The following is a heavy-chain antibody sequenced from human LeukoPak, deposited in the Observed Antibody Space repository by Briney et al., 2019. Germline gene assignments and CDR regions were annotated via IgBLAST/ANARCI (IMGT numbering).Heavy chain of an antibody. CDR3: ARDPGGMDV. CDR1: GGSFSGYY. J-gene: IGHJ6*02. CDR2: INHSGST. Sequence: SETLSLTCAVYGGSFSGYYWSWIRQPPGKGLEWIGEINHSGSTNYNPSLKSRVTISVDTSKNQFSLKLSSVTAADTAVYYCARDPGGMDVWGQGTTVTVSS. D-gene: IGHD3-10*01. V-gene: IGHV4-34*01.